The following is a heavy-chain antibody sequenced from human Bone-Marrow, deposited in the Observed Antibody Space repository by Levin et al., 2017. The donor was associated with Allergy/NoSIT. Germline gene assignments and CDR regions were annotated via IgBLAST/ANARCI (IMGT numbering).Heavy chain of an antibody. J-gene: IGHJ4*02. V-gene: IGHV4-4*02. D-gene: IGHD6-19*01. CDR1: GVSITSSNW. Sequence: GSLRLSCAVSGVSITSSNWWTWVRQPPGKGLEWIGEIYRTGSINYNPSLKSRVSLSLDRSKSQFSLNLTSVSAADTAIYYCAKDPRTVAGSRSFDSWGQGTLVSVSS. CDR3: AKDPRTVAGSRSFDS. CDR2: IYRTGSI.